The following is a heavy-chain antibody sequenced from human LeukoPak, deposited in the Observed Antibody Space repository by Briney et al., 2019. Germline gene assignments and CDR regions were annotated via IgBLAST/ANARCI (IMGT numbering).Heavy chain of an antibody. V-gene: IGHV4-30-4*08. CDR2: IYYSGST. Sequence: SQTLSLTCTVSGGSISSGDYYWSWIRQPPGKGLVWIGYIYYSGSTYYNPSLKSRVTISVDTSKNQFSLKLSSVTAADTAVYYCASIFGRGPFDYWGQGTLVTVSS. J-gene: IGHJ4*02. CDR3: ASIFGRGPFDY. D-gene: IGHD3-3*02. CDR1: GGSISSGDYY.